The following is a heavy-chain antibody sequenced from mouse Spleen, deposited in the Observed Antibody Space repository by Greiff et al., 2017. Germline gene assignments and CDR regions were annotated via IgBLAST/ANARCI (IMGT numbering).Heavy chain of an antibody. CDR1: GYSITSGYY. CDR2: ISYDGSN. J-gene: IGHJ3*01. Sequence: EVKLVESGPGLVKPSQSLSLTCSVTGYSITSGYYWNWIRQFPGDKLEWMGYISYDGSNNYNPSLKNRISITRDTSKNQFFLKLNSVTTEDTATYYCARGSNYDRFAYWGQGTPVTVSA. CDR3: ARGSNYDRFAY. V-gene: IGHV3-6*01. D-gene: IGHD2-5*01.